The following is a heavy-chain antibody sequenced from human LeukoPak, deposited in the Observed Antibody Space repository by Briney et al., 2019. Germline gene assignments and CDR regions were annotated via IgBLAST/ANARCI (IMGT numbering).Heavy chain of an antibody. V-gene: IGHV3-48*03. CDR2: ISSTSSAI. D-gene: IGHD3-16*01. CDR3: ARVIGSYGDSAY. Sequence: GGSLRLSCAGSGFTFSSYEMNWVRQTPGKGLEWVSYISSTSSAIYYADSVKGRFTISRDNAKNSLYLQMNSLRAEDTAVYYCARVIGSYGDSAYWGQGTLVTVSS. CDR1: GFTFSSYE. J-gene: IGHJ4*02.